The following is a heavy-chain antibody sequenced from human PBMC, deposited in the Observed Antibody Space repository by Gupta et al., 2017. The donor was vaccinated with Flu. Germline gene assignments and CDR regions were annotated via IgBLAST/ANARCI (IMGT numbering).Heavy chain of an antibody. CDR3: AREEVVPAAIHAYYYYGMDV. CDR2: INPNSGGT. V-gene: IGHV1-2*02. Sequence: QVQLVQSGAEVKKPGASVKVSCKASGYTFPGYYMHWVRQAPGQGLEWMGWINPNSGGTNYAQKFQGRVTMTRDTSISTAYMELSRLRSDDTAVYYCAREEVVPAAIHAYYYYGMDVWGQGTTVTVSS. D-gene: IGHD2-2*02. J-gene: IGHJ6*02. CDR1: GYTFPGYY.